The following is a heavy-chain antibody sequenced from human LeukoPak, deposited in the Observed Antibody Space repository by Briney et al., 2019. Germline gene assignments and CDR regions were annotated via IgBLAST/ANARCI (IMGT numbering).Heavy chain of an antibody. CDR2: IYHSGST. J-gene: IGHJ4*02. CDR3: ARGGTMVRGVIIRQFDY. CDR1: GGSISSGGYS. D-gene: IGHD3-10*01. Sequence: PAETRSLTCAVSGGSISSGGYSWSGIRQPPGKGLEWVGYIYHSGSTYYNPSLKSRVTISVDRSKNQFSLQLSSVTAADTAVYYCARGGTMVRGVIIRQFDYWGQGTLVTVSS. V-gene: IGHV4-30-2*01.